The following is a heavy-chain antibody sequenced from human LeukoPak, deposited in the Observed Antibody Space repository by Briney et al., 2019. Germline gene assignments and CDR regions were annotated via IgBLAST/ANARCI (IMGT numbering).Heavy chain of an antibody. CDR2: IDNDGNT. V-gene: IGHV3-74*03. Sequence: GVSLRLSCAASGSSFNNCWMHWVRQAPGKGLEWVSRIDNDGNTKYADSVKGRFTISRDNAKNTLYLQMNSLRADDTAVYYCVGSIGWPAYWGQGSLVTVSS. D-gene: IGHD6-19*01. J-gene: IGHJ4*02. CDR1: GSSFNNCW. CDR3: VGSIGWPAY.